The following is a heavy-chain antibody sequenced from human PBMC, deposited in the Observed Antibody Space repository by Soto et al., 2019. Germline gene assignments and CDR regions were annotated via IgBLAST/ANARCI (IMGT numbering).Heavy chain of an antibody. Sequence: TLSLTCAVSGGSIRSGGYSWSWIRQPPGKGLEWIGYIYHSGSTYYNPSLKSRVTISVDRSKNQFSLKLSSVTAADTAVYYCARQTAMVSLDYWGQGTLVTVSS. V-gene: IGHV4-30-2*01. CDR2: IYHSGST. CDR1: GGSIRSGGYS. CDR3: ARQTAMVSLDY. D-gene: IGHD5-18*01. J-gene: IGHJ4*02.